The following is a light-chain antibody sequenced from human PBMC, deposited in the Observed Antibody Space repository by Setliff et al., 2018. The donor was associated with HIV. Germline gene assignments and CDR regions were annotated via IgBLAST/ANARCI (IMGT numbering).Light chain of an antibody. Sequence: SYELTQPHSVSVATAQTGPRITCGGNNIGSKSVHWYQQKPGQAPILVVYDDSDRPSGIPERVSGSNSGNTATLTISRVEAGDEADYYCQVWDTSSDHHVFGTGTKVTVL. J-gene: IGLJ1*01. CDR2: DDS. V-gene: IGLV3-21*02. CDR1: NIGSKS. CDR3: QVWDTSSDHHV.